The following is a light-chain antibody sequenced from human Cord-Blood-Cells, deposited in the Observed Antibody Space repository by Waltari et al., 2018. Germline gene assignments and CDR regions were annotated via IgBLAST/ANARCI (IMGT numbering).Light chain of an antibody. CDR2: DVS. Sequence: QSALTPPAPVSGSPRQSNTISFTRTSRAHRGCNFFSRYQQHPAKAPNHMFYDVSTRPSGVSNRFSGSTSGNTASRTISGLQAEDEADYYCSSYTSSSTYVFGTGTKVTVL. CDR1: SRAHRGCNF. V-gene: IGLV2-14*03. J-gene: IGLJ1*01. CDR3: SSYTSSSTYV.